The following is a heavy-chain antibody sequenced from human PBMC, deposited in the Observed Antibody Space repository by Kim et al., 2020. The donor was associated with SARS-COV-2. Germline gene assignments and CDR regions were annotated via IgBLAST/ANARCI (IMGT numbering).Heavy chain of an antibody. CDR3: ARFSLPWLLPRGGDY. Sequence: SETLSLTCTVSGGSISSSSYYWGWIRQPPGKGLEWIGSIYYSGSTYYNPSLKSRVTISVDTSKNQFSLKLSSVTAADTAVYYCARFSLPWLLPRGGDYWGQGTLVTVSS. J-gene: IGHJ4*02. CDR1: GGSISSSSYY. CDR2: IYYSGST. V-gene: IGHV4-39*01. D-gene: IGHD6-19*01.